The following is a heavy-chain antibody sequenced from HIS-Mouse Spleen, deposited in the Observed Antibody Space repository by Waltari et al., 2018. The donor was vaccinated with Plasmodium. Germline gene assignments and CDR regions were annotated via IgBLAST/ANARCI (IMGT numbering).Heavy chain of an antibody. J-gene: IGHJ4*02. Sequence: QLQLQESGPGLVKPSATLSLPCTVSGCSISRSSYYWGLLRQPPGKGLEWIGSIYYSGSTYYNPSLKSRVTISVDTSKNQFSLKLSSVTAADTAVYYCARDRITGTSYFDYWGQGTLVTVSS. CDR3: ARDRITGTSYFDY. CDR1: GCSISRSSYY. CDR2: IYYSGST. D-gene: IGHD1-7*01. V-gene: IGHV4-39*07.